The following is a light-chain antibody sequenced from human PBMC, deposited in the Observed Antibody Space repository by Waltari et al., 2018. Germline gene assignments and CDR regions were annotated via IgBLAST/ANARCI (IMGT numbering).Light chain of an antibody. CDR2: GAS. J-gene: IGKJ3*01. Sequence: EIVLTQSPGTLSLSPGDRATLSCRASQSVSSNYLAWYQQKPGQAPRLLIYGASSRATGIPDRFSGIQSETDFTLTISRLEPEDFAVYYCQQYGSTQFTFGPETKVDIK. CDR1: QSVSSNY. V-gene: IGKV3-20*01. CDR3: QQYGSTQFT.